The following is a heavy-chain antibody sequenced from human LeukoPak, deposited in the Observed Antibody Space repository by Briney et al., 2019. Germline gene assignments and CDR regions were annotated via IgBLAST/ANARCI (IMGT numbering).Heavy chain of an antibody. Sequence: SETLSLTCTVSGGSISSYYWSWIRQPPGKGLEWIGDICYSGSTNYNPSLKSRVTISVDTSKNQFSLKLSSVTAADTAVYYCERHHNPRHKYYYDSSGYPYFDYWGQGTLVTVSS. CDR3: ERHHNPRHKYYYDSSGYPYFDY. J-gene: IGHJ4*02. D-gene: IGHD3-22*01. CDR1: GGSISSYY. CDR2: ICYSGST. V-gene: IGHV4-59*08.